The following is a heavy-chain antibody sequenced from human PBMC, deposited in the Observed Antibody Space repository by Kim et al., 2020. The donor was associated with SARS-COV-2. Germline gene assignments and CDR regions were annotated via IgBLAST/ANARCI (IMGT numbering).Heavy chain of an antibody. CDR1: GFTFWNYG. J-gene: IGHJ5*02. CDR2: ISSNGDKT. CDR3: VKGGWYDV. V-gene: IGHV3-64*05. Sequence: GGSLRLSCSASGFTFWNYGMHWVRQAPGKGLEYVSSISSNGDKTYYADSVKGRFTISRDNSKSTLYFHMSSLRVQDTAVYYCVKGGWYDVWGPGTLVIVSS.